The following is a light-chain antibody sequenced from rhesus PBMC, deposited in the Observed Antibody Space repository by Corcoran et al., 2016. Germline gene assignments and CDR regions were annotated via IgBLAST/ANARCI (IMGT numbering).Light chain of an antibody. V-gene: IGKV3-42*03. Sequence: EIVLTQSPATLSLSPGERATLSCRASQSVSSSLAWYQQKPEHAPRLLLYGASSRATGIPDRFSGNGSGTDFTLTICSLEPEDFAVYYCQQYSNWPRTFGQGTKVEIK. CDR2: GAS. J-gene: IGKJ1*01. CDR1: QSVSSS. CDR3: QQYSNWPRT.